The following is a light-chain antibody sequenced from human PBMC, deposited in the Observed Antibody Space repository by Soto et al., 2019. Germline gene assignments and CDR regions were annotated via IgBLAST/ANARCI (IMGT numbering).Light chain of an antibody. V-gene: IGLV2-14*01. J-gene: IGLJ2*01. CDR1: SSDFGDFNY. CDR3: SSYTTSNTQV. CDR2: EVT. Sequence: QLVLTQPASVSGSPGQSITISCTGASSDFGDFNYVSWYQQHPGKVPKLIIYEVTSRPSGVSNRFSGSKSDNTASLTISGLQSEDEADYYCSSYTTSNTQVFGGGTKLTVL.